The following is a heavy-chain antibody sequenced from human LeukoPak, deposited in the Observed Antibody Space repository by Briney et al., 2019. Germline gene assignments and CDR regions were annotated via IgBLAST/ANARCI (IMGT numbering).Heavy chain of an antibody. CDR2: MNPKSGNT. CDR3: ARGIETGSGSPSLYHFDY. Sequence: ASVRVSCKASGDSFTNYDFNWVRQASGQGFEWMGWMNPKSGNTGYAQKFQGRVTITGDTSISTAYMELSSLRSDDTAVYYCARGIETGSGSPSLYHFDYWGPGTLVTVSS. V-gene: IGHV1-8*03. D-gene: IGHD3-16*01. CDR1: GDSFTNYD. J-gene: IGHJ4*02.